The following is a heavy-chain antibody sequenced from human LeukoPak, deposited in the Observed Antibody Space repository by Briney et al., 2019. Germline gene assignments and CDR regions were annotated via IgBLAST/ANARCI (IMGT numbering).Heavy chain of an antibody. J-gene: IGHJ6*04. CDR2: IIPIFGTA. D-gene: IGHD6-13*01. V-gene: IGHV1-69*13. CDR3: ARRGRAAAVLGYYYGMDV. Sequence: SVKVSCKASGGTFSSYAISWVRQALGQGLEWMGGIIPIFGTANYAQKFQGRVTITADESTSTAYMELSSLRSEDTAVYYCARRGRAAAVLGYYYGMDVWGKGTTVTVSS. CDR1: GGTFSSYA.